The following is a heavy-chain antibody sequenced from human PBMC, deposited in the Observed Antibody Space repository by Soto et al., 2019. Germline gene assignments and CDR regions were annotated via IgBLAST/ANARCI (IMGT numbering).Heavy chain of an antibody. J-gene: IGHJ4*02. CDR1: GYSFTSYA. CDR3: TRSAVRPSGGLIGPFDY. Sequence: ASVKVSCKASGYSFTSYAIHWMRQAPGQGLEWLGWINTHNGNTNYAQNLQGRVIMTADTSTSTAYMELSSLRSDDTAVYYCTRSAVRPSGGLIGPFDYWGQGTVVTVSS. CDR2: INTHNGNT. V-gene: IGHV1-18*01. D-gene: IGHD3-16*02.